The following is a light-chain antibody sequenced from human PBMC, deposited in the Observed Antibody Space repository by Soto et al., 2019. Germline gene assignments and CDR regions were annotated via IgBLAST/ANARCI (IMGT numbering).Light chain of an antibody. CDR1: QGISSY. CDR3: QQYYTYPQT. Sequence: AIRMTQSPSSFSASTGDRVTITCRASQGISSYLAWYQQKPGKVPKLLVYAASTLQYGVPSRFSGSGSGTDFTLTISCLQSEDFATYFCQQYYTYPQTFGQGTKLEIK. CDR2: AAS. V-gene: IGKV1-8*01. J-gene: IGKJ2*01.